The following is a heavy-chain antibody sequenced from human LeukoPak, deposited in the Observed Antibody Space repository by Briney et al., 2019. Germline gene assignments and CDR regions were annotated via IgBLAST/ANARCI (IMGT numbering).Heavy chain of an antibody. V-gene: IGHV1-18*01. Sequence: RASVTVSYTASGYTFTTYGISWVRQAPGQGLEWMGWISAYNGNTNYAQKLQGRVTMTTDTSTSTAYMELRSLRSDDTAVYYCAKTTVTSEEYFYYYMDVWGKGTTVTVSS. CDR3: AKTTVTSEEYFYYYMDV. J-gene: IGHJ6*03. CDR1: GYTFTTYG. CDR2: ISAYNGNT. D-gene: IGHD4-17*01.